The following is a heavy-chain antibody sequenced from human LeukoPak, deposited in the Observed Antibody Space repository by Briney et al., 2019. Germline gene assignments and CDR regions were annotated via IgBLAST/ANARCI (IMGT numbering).Heavy chain of an antibody. CDR2: IHHSGST. Sequence: SETLSLTCNVSGYSISSGYYWAWIRQSPGKGLEWIGSIHHSGSTYYNPSLKSRVTMSVDTSKKQFSLNLSSVTAADTAVYYCATTPREYSSTWYYFDYWGQGILVTVSS. V-gene: IGHV4-38-2*02. CDR3: ATTPREYSSTWYYFDY. CDR1: GYSISSGYY. D-gene: IGHD6-13*01. J-gene: IGHJ4*02.